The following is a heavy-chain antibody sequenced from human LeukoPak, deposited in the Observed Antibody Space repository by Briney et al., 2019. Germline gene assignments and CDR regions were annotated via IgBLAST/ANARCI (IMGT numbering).Heavy chain of an antibody. Sequence: GGSLRLSCAASGFRFRTYEMDWVRQAPGKGLEWISYIDSNSRMIHYADSVRGRFTISRDNAKNSLYLQMNSLRAEDTAVYYCARVAYDYVWGEGYGGQGTLVTVSS. CDR1: GFRFRTYE. J-gene: IGHJ4*02. V-gene: IGHV3-48*03. CDR3: ARVAYDYVWGEGY. D-gene: IGHD3-16*01. CDR2: IDSNSRMI.